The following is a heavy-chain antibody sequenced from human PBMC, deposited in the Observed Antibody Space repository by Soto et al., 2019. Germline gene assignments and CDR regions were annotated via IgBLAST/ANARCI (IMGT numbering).Heavy chain of an antibody. V-gene: IGHV4-4*02. CDR2: IFHDGTA. CDR3: ARLVYDTRLNYMYFDF. D-gene: IGHD3-10*01. Sequence: KPSETVSLTCAVSGVSLTSGNWWTWVRQSPQRGLEYIGEIFHDGTANYYPSFERRVAMSVDTSRNQFSLKLTSVTAADTAVYFCARLVYDTRLNYMYFDFWGPGTLVTVSS. CDR1: GVSLTSGNW. J-gene: IGHJ4*02.